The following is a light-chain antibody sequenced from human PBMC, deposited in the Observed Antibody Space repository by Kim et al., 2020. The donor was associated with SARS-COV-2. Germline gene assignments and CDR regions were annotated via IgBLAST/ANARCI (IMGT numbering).Light chain of an antibody. CDR1: HYVTGG. V-gene: IGKV1-5*01. Sequence: STLPASVGDRVTITCRATHYVTGGLAWYQQKPGRAPKLLIYDASTLDRGVPSRFRGSGSGTEFTLTINSLQPDDFASYYCQHRQTFGQGTKVEIK. CDR2: DAS. J-gene: IGKJ1*01. CDR3: QHRQT.